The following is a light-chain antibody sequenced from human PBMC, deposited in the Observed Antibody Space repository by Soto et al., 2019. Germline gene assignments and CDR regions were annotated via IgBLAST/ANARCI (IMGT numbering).Light chain of an antibody. J-gene: IGLJ1*01. Sequence: QSVLTKPASVSGCPGQSITISCTGTSSDVGGYNYVSWYQHHPGRAPKLMIYDVSNRPSGISNRFSGSKSGNTASLTISGLQAEDEADYYCSSYTSSVSRYYVFGRGTKVTVL. CDR1: SSDVGGYNY. V-gene: IGLV2-14*03. CDR2: DVS. CDR3: SSYTSSVSRYYV.